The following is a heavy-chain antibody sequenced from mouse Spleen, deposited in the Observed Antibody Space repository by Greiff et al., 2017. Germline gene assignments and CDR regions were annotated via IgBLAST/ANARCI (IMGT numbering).Heavy chain of an antibody. Sequence: EVMLVESGGGLVKPGGSLKLSCAASGFTFSDYGMAWVRQAPGKGPEWVAFISNLAYSIYYADTVTGRFTISRENAKNTLYLEMSSLRSEDIAMYYCTRKGKLLRPHWYFDVWGAGTTVTVSS. CDR1: GFTFSDYG. V-gene: IGHV5-15*01. CDR2: ISNLAYSI. J-gene: IGHJ1*01. CDR3: TRKGKLLRPHWYFDV. D-gene: IGHD1-2*01.